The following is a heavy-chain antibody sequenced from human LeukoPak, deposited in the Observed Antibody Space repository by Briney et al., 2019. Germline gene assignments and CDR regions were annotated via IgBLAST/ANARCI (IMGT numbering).Heavy chain of an antibody. J-gene: IGHJ4*02. Sequence: ASVKVSCKASGGTFSSYAISWVRQAPGQGLEWMGGIIPIFGTANYAQKFQGRVTITTDESTSTAYMELSSLRSEDTAVYYCARVEYSSSSVLLWHPVDWGQGTLVTVSS. CDR3: ARVEYSSSSVLLWHPVD. V-gene: IGHV1-69*05. CDR1: GGTFSSYA. CDR2: IIPIFGTA. D-gene: IGHD6-6*01.